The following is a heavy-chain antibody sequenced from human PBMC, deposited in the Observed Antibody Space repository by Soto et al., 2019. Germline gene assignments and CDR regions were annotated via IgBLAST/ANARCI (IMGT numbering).Heavy chain of an antibody. CDR3: ARAPYHDYMDV. CDR2: IWYDGSKK. V-gene: IGHV3-33*01. CDR1: GYTFSHYG. J-gene: IGHJ6*03. Sequence: QVQLVESGGSEVQPGRSLRLSCAASGYTFSHYGMHWVRQAPGKGLEWVAVIWYDGSKKYYADSVKGRFTISRDNSRNTVYLQMNSPRAEDTAVYYCARAPYHDYMDVWGKGTTVTVS.